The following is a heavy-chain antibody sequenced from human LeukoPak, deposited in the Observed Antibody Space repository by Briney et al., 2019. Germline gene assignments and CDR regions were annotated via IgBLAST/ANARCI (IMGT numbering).Heavy chain of an antibody. CDR2: ISSSSSYI. D-gene: IGHD1-26*01. Sequence: PGGSLRLSCAASGFTFSSYSMNWVRQAPGKGLEWVSSISSSSSYIYYADSVKGRFTISRDNAKNSLYLQMNSLRAEDTAVYYCARDLLRIVGATTFDYWGQGTLVTVSS. CDR3: ARDLLRIVGATTFDY. V-gene: IGHV3-21*01. CDR1: GFTFSSYS. J-gene: IGHJ4*02.